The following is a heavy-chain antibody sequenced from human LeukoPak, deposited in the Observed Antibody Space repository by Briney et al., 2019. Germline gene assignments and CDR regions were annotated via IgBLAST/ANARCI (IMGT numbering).Heavy chain of an antibody. V-gene: IGHV1-18*01. Sequence: ASVKVSCKASGYTFTSYGISWVRQAPGQGLEWMGWISAYNGNTNYAQELQGRVTMTTDTSTSTAYMELRSLRSDDTAVYYCARDLRSSYDSSGYYPEEYWGQGTLVTVSS. J-gene: IGHJ4*02. CDR2: ISAYNGNT. CDR1: GYTFTSYG. CDR3: ARDLRSSYDSSGYYPEEY. D-gene: IGHD3-22*01.